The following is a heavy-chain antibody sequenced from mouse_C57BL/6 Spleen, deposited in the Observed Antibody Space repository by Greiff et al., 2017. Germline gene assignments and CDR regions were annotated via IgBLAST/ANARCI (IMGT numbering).Heavy chain of an antibody. D-gene: IGHD2-12*01. CDR3: ARYYTRYFDV. CDR1: GYTFTSYW. J-gene: IGHJ1*03. V-gene: IGHV1-55*01. CDR2: IYPGSGST. Sequence: QVQLKQPGAELVKPGASVKMSCKASGYTFTSYWITWVKQRPGQGLEWIGDIYPGSGSTNYNEKFKSKATLTVDTSSSTAYMQLSSRTSEDSAVYYCARYYTRYFDVWGTGTTVTVSA.